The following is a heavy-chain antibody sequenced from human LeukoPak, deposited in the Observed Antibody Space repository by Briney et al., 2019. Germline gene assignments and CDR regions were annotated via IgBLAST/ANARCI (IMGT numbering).Heavy chain of an antibody. CDR3: ARGARDGSGSSSSDYFDY. V-gene: IGHV4-4*02. CDR2: THLNGRT. D-gene: IGHD3-10*01. J-gene: IGHJ4*02. CDR1: GGSITTTNW. Sequence: SGTLSLTCGVSGGSITTTNWWSWVRQPPGQGLEWIGETHLNGRTNYNPSLNSRVTLALDTSKNQLSLSLTSVTAADTAVYYCARGARDGSGSSSSDYFDYWGQGTLVTVSS.